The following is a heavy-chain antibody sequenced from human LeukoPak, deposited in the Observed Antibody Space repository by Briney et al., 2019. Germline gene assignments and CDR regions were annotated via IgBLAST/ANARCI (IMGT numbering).Heavy chain of an antibody. J-gene: IGHJ2*01. V-gene: IGHV1-2*02. Sequence: GASVKVSCKASGYTFTGYYMHWVRQAPGQGLEWMGWINPNSGDTHFAQNFQGRVTLTRDTSISTAYMKLTSLRSDDTAVYYCARDSGYFGSGTYSLGYWYFHLWGRGTLVTVSS. CDR3: ARDSGYFGSGTYSLGYWYFHL. CDR1: GYTFTGYY. D-gene: IGHD3-10*01. CDR2: INPNSGDT.